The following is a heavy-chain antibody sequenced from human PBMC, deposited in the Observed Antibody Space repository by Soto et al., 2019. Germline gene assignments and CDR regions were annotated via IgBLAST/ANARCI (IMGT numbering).Heavy chain of an antibody. J-gene: IGHJ4*02. CDR1: GGSIRSGSYY. D-gene: IGHD3-10*01. CDR3: ARLWAGNRPPDY. Sequence: QLQLQESGPGLVKPSETLSLTCTISGGSIRSGSYYWGWIRQPPGKGLEWIGSIYYSGNTYYNPSLKSRVTISVDTSKNQFSLKLNSVTAADTAVYYCARLWAGNRPPDYWGQGTLVTVSS. V-gene: IGHV4-39*01. CDR2: IYYSGNT.